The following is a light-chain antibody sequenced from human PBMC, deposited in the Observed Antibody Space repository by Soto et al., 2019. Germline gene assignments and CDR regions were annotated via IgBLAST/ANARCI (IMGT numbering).Light chain of an antibody. CDR3: SSYTSTSTYV. J-gene: IGLJ1*01. V-gene: IGLV2-14*01. CDR2: DVS. Sequence: SVLTQPASVSGSPGQSITISCTGTSSDVGGYNYVSWYQQHPGKAPKLMIYDVSNRPSGVSNRFSGSKSGNTASLTISGLQAEEEADYYCSSYTSTSTYVFGTGTKVTVL. CDR1: SSDVGGYNY.